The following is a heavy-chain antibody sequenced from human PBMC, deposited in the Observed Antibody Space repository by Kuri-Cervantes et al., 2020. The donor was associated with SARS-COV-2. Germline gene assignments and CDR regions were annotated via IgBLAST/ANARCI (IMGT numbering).Heavy chain of an antibody. CDR3: ARGRGRGVDY. CDR2: INHSGST. CDR1: GGSISSYY. J-gene: IGHJ4*02. D-gene: IGHD1-26*01. V-gene: IGHV4-34*01. Sequence: LRLSCTVSGGSISSYYWSWIRQPPGKGLEWIGEINHSGSTNYNPSLKSRVTISVDTSKNQFSLKLSSVTAADTAVYYCARGRGRGVDYWGQGTLVTVSS.